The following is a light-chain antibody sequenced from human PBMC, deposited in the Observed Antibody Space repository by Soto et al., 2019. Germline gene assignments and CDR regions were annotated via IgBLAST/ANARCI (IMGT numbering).Light chain of an antibody. V-gene: IGKV1-12*01. CDR1: QGISNW. Sequence: DIQMTQSPSSVSASVGDRVTITCRASQGISNWLAWYQQQPGRAPKLLIYGAYNLKTGVPSRFSGGACRTHFTLIISRLQHENFATYYCQQNNTFFTLTFGAGTRVDIK. J-gene: IGKJ4*01. CDR2: GAY. CDR3: QQNNTFFTLT.